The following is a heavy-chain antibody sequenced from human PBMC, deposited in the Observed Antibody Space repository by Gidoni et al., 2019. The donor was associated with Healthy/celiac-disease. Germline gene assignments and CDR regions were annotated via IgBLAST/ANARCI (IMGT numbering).Heavy chain of an antibody. CDR1: GFTFSSYT. D-gene: IGHD3-10*01. V-gene: IGHV3-23*01. J-gene: IGHJ4*02. Sequence: EVQLLESGGGLVQPGGSLRLSCAASGFTFSSYTIRWVRQAPGKGLEWVSAISGSGGSTYYADSVKGRFTISRDKSKNTLYLQMNSMRAEDTAVYYCAKEVKGYYYGSGSYGYFDYWGQGTLVTVSS. CDR3: AKEVKGYYYGSGSYGYFDY. CDR2: ISGSGGST.